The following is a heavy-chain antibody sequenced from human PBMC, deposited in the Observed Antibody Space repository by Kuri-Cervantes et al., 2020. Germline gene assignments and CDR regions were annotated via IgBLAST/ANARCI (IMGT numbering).Heavy chain of an antibody. Sequence: LRLSCTVSGGSISSYYWSWIRQPPGKGLEWIGYIYYSGSTNYNPSLKSRVTISVDTSKNQFSLKLSSVTAADTAVYYCARELVRVGATKRYYFDYWGQGTLVTVSS. J-gene: IGHJ4*02. CDR3: ARELVRVGATKRYYFDY. V-gene: IGHV4-59*01. CDR1: GGSISSYY. D-gene: IGHD1-26*01. CDR2: IYYSGST.